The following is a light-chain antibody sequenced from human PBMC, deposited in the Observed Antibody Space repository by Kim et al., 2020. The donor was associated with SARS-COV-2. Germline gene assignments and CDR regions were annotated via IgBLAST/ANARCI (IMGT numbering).Light chain of an antibody. CDR2: KVS. J-gene: IGKJ5*01. V-gene: IGKV2-30*02. Sequence: DVVTTQSPLSLPVTLGQPASISCRSSQSLVHSDGNTYLNWFQQRPGQSPRRLIYKVSNRDSGVPDRFSGSGSGTDFTLKISKVEAEDVGVYYCMQGTLWPPIAFGQGTRLEI. CDR3: MQGTLWPPIA. CDR1: QSLVHSDGNTY.